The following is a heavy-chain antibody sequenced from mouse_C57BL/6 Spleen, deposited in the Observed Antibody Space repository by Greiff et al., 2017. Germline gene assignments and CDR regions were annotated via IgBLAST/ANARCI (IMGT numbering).Heavy chain of an antibody. V-gene: IGHV5-16*01. CDR2: INYDGSST. D-gene: IGHD1-1*01. J-gene: IGHJ2*01. CDR1: GFTFSDYY. CDR3: ARGKDYYGSSYFDY. Sequence: DVKLVESEGGLVQPGSSMKLSCTASGFTFSDYYMAWVRQVPEKGLEWVANINYDGSSTYYLDSLKSRFIISRDNAKNILYLQMSSLKSEDTATYYCARGKDYYGSSYFDYWGQGTTLTVSS.